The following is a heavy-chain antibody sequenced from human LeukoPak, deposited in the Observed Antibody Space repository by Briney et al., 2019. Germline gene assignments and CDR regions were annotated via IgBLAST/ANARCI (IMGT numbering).Heavy chain of an antibody. D-gene: IGHD6-19*01. J-gene: IGHJ5*02. Sequence: GASVKVSCKASGGTFSSYALSWVRQAPGQGLEWMGGIIPVFGTPNYAQKFQGRVTMTRDMSTSTVYMELSSLRSEDTAVYYCARDQGVAVAGIKNWFDPWGQGTLVTVSS. CDR1: GGTFSSYA. CDR2: IIPVFGTP. CDR3: ARDQGVAVAGIKNWFDP. V-gene: IGHV1-69*05.